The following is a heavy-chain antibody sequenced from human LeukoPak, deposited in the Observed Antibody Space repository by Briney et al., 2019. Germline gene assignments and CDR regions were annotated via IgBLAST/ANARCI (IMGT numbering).Heavy chain of an antibody. CDR1: GVSVSNLH. V-gene: IGHV4-59*08. J-gene: IGHJ5*02. CDR2: ISNSGSP. Sequence: SETLSLTCTVSGVSVSNLHWSWIRQPPGKGLEWIAYISNSGSPDSNPALKSRVAISMDTSTNQFSLTLRSVTAADTAVYYCAGLYGSDNYHSFDPWGQGTPVIVSS. CDR3: AGLYGSDNYHSFDP. D-gene: IGHD3-10*01.